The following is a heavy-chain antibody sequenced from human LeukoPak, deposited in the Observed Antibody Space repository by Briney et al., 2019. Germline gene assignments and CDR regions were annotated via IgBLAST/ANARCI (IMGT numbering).Heavy chain of an antibody. V-gene: IGHV1-46*01. CDR3: ARDKDYYGSGSYYTPYYMDV. CDR2: INPSGGST. J-gene: IGHJ6*03. CDR1: GYTFTSYY. D-gene: IGHD3-10*01. Sequence: ASVKVSCKASGYTFTSYYMHWVRQAPGQGLEWMGIINPSGGSTSYAQKFQGRVTMTRDMSTSTVYMELSSLRSEDTAVYYCARDKDYYGSGSYYTPYYMDVWGKGTTATVSS.